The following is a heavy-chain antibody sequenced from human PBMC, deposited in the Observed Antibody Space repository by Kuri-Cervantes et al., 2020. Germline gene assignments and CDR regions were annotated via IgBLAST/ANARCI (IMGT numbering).Heavy chain of an antibody. CDR2: IGTAGDT. CDR3: ARVVNRWGTGYYMDV. J-gene: IGHJ6*03. Sequence: GESLKISCAASGFTFSSYDMHWVRQATGKGLEWVSAIGTAGDTYYPGSVKGRFTISRENAKNSLYLQMNSLRAGDTAVYYCARVVNRWGTGYYMDVWGKGTTVTVSS. CDR1: GFTFSSYD. D-gene: IGHD2-21*01. V-gene: IGHV3-13*01.